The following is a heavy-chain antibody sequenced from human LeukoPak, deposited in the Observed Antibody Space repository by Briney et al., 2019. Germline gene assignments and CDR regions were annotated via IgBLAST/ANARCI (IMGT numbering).Heavy chain of an antibody. Sequence: GGSLRLSCAAFGFTVSSNYMSWVRQAPGRGLEWVSVIYSGGSTYYADSVKGRFTISRDNSKNTLYLQMNSLRAEDTAVYYCARDSGGRYYYDSSGYELGYWGQGTLVTVSS. J-gene: IGHJ4*02. CDR3: ARDSGGRYYYDSSGYELGY. V-gene: IGHV3-66*01. CDR1: GFTVSSNY. D-gene: IGHD3-22*01. CDR2: IYSGGST.